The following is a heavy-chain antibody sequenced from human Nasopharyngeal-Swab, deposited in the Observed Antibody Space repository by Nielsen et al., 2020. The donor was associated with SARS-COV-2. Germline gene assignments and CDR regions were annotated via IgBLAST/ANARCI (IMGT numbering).Heavy chain of an antibody. CDR3: AKAQLYYDSSGYRD. V-gene: IGHV3-23*01. J-gene: IGHJ4*02. Sequence: GESLKISCAASGFTFSSYAMSWVRQAPGKGLEWVSAISGSGGSTYYADSVKGRFTISRDNSKNTLCLQMNSLRAEDTAVYYCAKAQLYYDSSGYRDWGQGTLVTVSS. CDR2: ISGSGGST. CDR1: GFTFSSYA. D-gene: IGHD3-22*01.